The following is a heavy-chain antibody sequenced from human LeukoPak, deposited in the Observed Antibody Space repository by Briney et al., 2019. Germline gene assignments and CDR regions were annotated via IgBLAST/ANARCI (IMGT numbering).Heavy chain of an antibody. CDR1: GFTVSSNY. V-gene: IGHV3-66*01. CDR3: ARDPYNGYYGDDYYYYMDV. Sequence: GGSLRLSCAASGFTVSSNYMSWVRQAPGKGLEWVSVIYSGGSTYYADSVKGRFTISRDNAKNSLSLQMNSLRAEDTAVYYCARDPYNGYYGDDYYYYMDVWGKGTTVTISS. D-gene: IGHD4-17*01. CDR2: IYSGGST. J-gene: IGHJ6*03.